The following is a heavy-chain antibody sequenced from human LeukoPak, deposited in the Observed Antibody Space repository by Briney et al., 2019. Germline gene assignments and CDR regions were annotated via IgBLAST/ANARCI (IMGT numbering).Heavy chain of an antibody. Sequence: PSETLSLTCTLSGGSISTYYWSWVRQPPGKGLEWIGYIYYTGSTNYNPSLKSRVTISVDTSKNQFSLKLSSVTAADTAVYYCARSNYYGSGSYGDYWGQGTLVTVSS. CDR1: GGSISTYY. V-gene: IGHV4-59*12. J-gene: IGHJ4*02. D-gene: IGHD3-10*01. CDR3: ARSNYYGSGSYGDY. CDR2: IYYTGST.